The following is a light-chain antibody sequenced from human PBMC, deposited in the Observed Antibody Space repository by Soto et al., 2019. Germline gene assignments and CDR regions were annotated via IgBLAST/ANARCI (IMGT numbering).Light chain of an antibody. V-gene: IGKV2-24*01. CDR1: QSLVYSDGNTY. CDR3: MQATQLRT. J-gene: IGKJ1*01. Sequence: DFVMTQSPLSLPVTLGQPASISCRSSQSLVYSDGNTYLSWLQQRPGQPPRLLIYQISKRLSGVPDRFSGSGAGTDFTLTISRVESEDVGIYYCMQATQLRTFGQGTKVDIK. CDR2: QIS.